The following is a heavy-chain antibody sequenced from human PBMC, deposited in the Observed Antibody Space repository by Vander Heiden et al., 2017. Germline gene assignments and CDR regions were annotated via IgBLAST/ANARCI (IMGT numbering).Heavy chain of an antibody. CDR3: AKDNSYYYYGMDV. V-gene: IGHV3-23*01. CDR2: ISGSGGST. J-gene: IGHJ6*02. D-gene: IGHD1-20*01. CDR1: GFTFSSYA. Sequence: EVQLLESGGGLVQPGGSLRLSCAASGFTFSSYAMSGVRQAPGKGLEWVSAISGSGGSTYYADSVKGRFTISRDNSKNTLYLQMNSLRAEDTAVYYCAKDNSYYYYGMDVWGQGTTVTVSS.